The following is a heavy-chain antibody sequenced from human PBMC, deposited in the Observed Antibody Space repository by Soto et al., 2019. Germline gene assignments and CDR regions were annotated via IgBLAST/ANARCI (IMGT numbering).Heavy chain of an antibody. CDR1: GGSISSYY. CDR3: ARAVATIPYYYMDV. J-gene: IGHJ6*03. Sequence: SETLSLTCTVSGGSISSYYWSWIRQPPGKGLEWIGYIYYSGSTNYNPSLKSRVTISVDTSKNQFSLKLSSVTAADTAVYYCARAVATIPYYYMDVWGKGTTVTVSS. D-gene: IGHD5-12*01. V-gene: IGHV4-59*01. CDR2: IYYSGST.